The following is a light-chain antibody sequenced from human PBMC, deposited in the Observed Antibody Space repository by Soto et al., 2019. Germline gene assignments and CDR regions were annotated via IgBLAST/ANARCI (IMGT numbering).Light chain of an antibody. Sequence: QSVLTQPPSASGTPGQRVTISCSGSSSNIGTNAVNWYQQLPGTAPKVLIYTNYQRPSGVPDRFSGSNSGISASLAISGLQYEDEADYWCAAWNDSLNGVVFGGGTKLTVL. J-gene: IGLJ2*01. CDR1: SSNIGTNA. CDR3: AAWNDSLNGVV. CDR2: TNY. V-gene: IGLV1-44*01.